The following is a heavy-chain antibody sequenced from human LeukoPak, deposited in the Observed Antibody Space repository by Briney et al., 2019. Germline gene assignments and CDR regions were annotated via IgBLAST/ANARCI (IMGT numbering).Heavy chain of an antibody. Sequence: PGGSLRLSCAASGFTFSNYWMSWVRQAPGKGLEWVANIKQDGSEKYYVDSVKGRFTISRDNAKKSLYLQMNSLRAEDTAVYYCARDKSYGDSTDYWGQGTLVTVFS. CDR3: ARDKSYGDSTDY. CDR1: GFTFSNYW. V-gene: IGHV3-7*01. D-gene: IGHD4-17*01. CDR2: IKQDGSEK. J-gene: IGHJ4*02.